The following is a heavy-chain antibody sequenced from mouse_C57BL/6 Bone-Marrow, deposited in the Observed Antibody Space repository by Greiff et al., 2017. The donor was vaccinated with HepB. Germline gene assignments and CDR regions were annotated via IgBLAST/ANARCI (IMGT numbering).Heavy chain of an antibody. CDR3: AREDYGSRFAY. V-gene: IGHV1-81*01. CDR1: GYTFTSYG. J-gene: IGHJ3*01. CDR2: IYPRSGNT. Sequence: VMLVESGAELARPGASVKLSCKASGYTFTSYGISWVKQRTGQGLEWIGEIYPRSGNTYYNEKFKGKATLTADKSSSTAYMELRSLKSEDSAVYFCAREDYGSRFAYWGQGTLVTVSA. D-gene: IGHD1-1*01.